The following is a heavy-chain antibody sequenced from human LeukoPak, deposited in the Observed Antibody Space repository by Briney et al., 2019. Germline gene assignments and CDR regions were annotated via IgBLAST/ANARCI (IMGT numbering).Heavy chain of an antibody. Sequence: GGSLRLSCAASGFTFSDYYMSWIRQAPGKGLEWVSYISSSGSTIYYADSVKGRFTISRDNAKNSLYLQMNSLRAEDTAVYYCASLFGPGVSPYYYYMDVWGKGTTVTVSS. CDR2: ISSSGSTI. D-gene: IGHD3-10*01. J-gene: IGHJ6*03. CDR1: GFTFSDYY. CDR3: ASLFGPGVSPYYYYMDV. V-gene: IGHV3-11*04.